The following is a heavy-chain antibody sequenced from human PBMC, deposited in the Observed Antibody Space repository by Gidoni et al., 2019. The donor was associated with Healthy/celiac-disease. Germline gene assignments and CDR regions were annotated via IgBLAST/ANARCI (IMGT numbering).Heavy chain of an antibody. J-gene: IGHJ4*02. Sequence: QITLKESGTTLVKPTQTLTLTCTFSGFTLSTSGVGVGWIRQPPGKALEWLALIYWNDDKRYSPSLKGRLTITKDTSKHQLVLTMTNMDPVDTATYYCALSHLWSTISPTALNWGQVTLITVSS. D-gene: IGHD3-3*02. CDR1: GFTLSTSGVG. CDR2: IYWNDDK. V-gene: IGHV2-5*01. CDR3: ALSHLWSTISPTALN.